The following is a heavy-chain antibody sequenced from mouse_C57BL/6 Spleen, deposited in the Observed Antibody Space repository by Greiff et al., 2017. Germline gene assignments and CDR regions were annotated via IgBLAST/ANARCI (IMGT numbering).Heavy chain of an antibody. J-gene: IGHJ2*01. CDR3: ARSYDYGADY. V-gene: IGHV1-52*01. Sequence: QVQLKQPGAELVRPGSSVQLSCKASGYTFTSYWMHWVKQRPIQGLEWIGNIDPSDSETHYNQKFKDKATLTVDKSSSTAYMQLSSLTSEDSAVYYCARSYDYGADYWGQGTTLTVSS. CDR1: GYTFTSYW. CDR2: IDPSDSET. D-gene: IGHD2-4*01.